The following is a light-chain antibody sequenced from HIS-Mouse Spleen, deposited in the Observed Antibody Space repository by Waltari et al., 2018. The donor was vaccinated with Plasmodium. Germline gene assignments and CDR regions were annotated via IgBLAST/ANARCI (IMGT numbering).Light chain of an antibody. J-gene: IGLJ3*02. CDR2: EDS. Sequence: SYELTQPPSVSVSPGQTARLTCSGDALPKKYAYWYQQKSGPAPVLIIYEDSKRPSGMPERCSGSSSGTMATLTISGAQVEDEADYYCYSTDSSGNHRVFGGGTKLTVL. V-gene: IGLV3-10*01. CDR3: YSTDSSGNHRV. CDR1: ALPKKY.